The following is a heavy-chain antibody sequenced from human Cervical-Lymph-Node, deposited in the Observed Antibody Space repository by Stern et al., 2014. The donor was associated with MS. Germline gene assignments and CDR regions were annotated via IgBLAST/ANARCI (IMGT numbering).Heavy chain of an antibody. CDR2: IYDGVFP. V-gene: IGHV4-59*01. Sequence: QVQLQEPGPRLVKPSQTLSLTCTVSGGSIGSFHWTWIRQPPGKGLEWVGNIYDGVFPIHNPSLKSRVTIAVDTSKNQFSLILSSVTAADTAVYYCARGAWEDSLAQGYWGQGTLVTVSS. CDR1: GGSIGSFH. J-gene: IGHJ4*02. CDR3: ARGAWEDSLAQGY. D-gene: IGHD1-26*01.